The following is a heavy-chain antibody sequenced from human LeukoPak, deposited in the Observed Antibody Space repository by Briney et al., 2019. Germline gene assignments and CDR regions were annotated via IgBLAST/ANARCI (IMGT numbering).Heavy chain of an antibody. V-gene: IGHV5-51*01. Sequence: GESLKISCKGSGYSFTSYWIGWVRQMPGKGLEWMGIIYPGDSDTRYSPSFQGQVTISADKSISTAYLQWSSLKASDTATYYCARLEVAYYYDSSGYSWGQGTLVTVSS. CDR3: ARLEVAYYYDSSGYS. D-gene: IGHD3-22*01. CDR2: IYPGDSDT. CDR1: GYSFTSYW. J-gene: IGHJ5*02.